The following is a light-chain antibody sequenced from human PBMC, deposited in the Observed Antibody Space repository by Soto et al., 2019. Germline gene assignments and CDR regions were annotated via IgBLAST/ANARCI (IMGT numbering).Light chain of an antibody. CDR1: QSISSW. CDR2: NTS. J-gene: IGKJ1*01. Sequence: DIQLTQSPSTLSTSVGDRVTISCRASQSISSWLAWYQQKPGKAPKLLIYNTSNLESGVPPRFGGSGSGTEFALTISSLQPDDLASYYCQYRSDSCWTLGQGTKVAI. V-gene: IGKV1-5*03. CDR3: QYRSDSCWT.